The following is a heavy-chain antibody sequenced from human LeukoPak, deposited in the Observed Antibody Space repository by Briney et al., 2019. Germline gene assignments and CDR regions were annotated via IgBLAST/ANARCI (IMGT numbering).Heavy chain of an antibody. J-gene: IGHJ4*02. V-gene: IGHV4-34*01. D-gene: IGHD6-13*01. CDR1: GGSLSGYF. Sequence: PSETLSLTCAVYGGSLSGYFWSWIRQPPGKGLEWIGETNHSGSTSHNPSLKSRVTISVDTSKNQFSLNLNSVTAADTAVYYCARHLLGSEAAAHDYWGQGTLVTVSS. CDR2: TNHSGST. CDR3: ARHLLGSEAAAHDY.